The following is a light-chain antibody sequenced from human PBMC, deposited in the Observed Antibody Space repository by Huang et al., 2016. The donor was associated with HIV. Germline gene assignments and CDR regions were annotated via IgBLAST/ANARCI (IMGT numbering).Light chain of an antibody. CDR2: DAS. V-gene: IGKV1-33*01. Sequence: DIQVTQSPSSLSASVGDRVTITCQASQDITDYLNWYQQKPGKAPKILISDASNLASGVPSRFSGTRSGTDFTLTITSLQPEDIATYYCQQYDTLPYTFGQGTKLEI. CDR3: QQYDTLPYT. CDR1: QDITDY. J-gene: IGKJ2*01.